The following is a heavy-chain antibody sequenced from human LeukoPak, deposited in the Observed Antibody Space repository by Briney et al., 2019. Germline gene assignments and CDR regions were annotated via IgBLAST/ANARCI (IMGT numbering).Heavy chain of an antibody. V-gene: IGHV3-21*01. Sequence: PGGSLRLSCAASGFTFSSYSMNWVRQAPGKGLEWVSSISSSSSYIYYADSVKGRFTISRDNAKHSLYLQMSSLRAEDTAVYYCARDVIVVVPAVDGEGWYFDYWGQGTLVTVSS. D-gene: IGHD2-2*01. CDR3: ARDVIVVVPAVDGEGWYFDY. CDR2: ISSSSSYI. CDR1: GFTFSSYS. J-gene: IGHJ4*02.